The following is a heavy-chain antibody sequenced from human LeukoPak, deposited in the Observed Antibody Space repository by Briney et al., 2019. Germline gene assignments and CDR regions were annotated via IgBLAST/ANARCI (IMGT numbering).Heavy chain of an antibody. D-gene: IGHD1-7*01. Sequence: SETLSLTCTVSGGSISSSSYYWGWIRQPPGKGLEWIGSIYYSGSTYYNPSLKSRVTISVDTSKNQFSLKLSSVTAADTAVYYCARRTHARDYWGQGTPVTVSS. J-gene: IGHJ4*02. CDR1: GGSISSSSYY. CDR2: IYYSGST. V-gene: IGHV4-39*01. CDR3: ARRTHARDY.